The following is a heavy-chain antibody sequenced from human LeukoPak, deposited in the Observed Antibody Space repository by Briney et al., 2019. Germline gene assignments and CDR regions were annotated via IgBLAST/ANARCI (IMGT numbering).Heavy chain of an antibody. CDR2: ISYDGSNK. V-gene: IGHV3-30*03. Sequence: GGSLRLSCAASGFTFKNYGMHWVRQAPGKGLEWVAVISYDGSNKYYADSVKGRFTISRDNSRNTLYLQMNSLRAEDTAVYYCARSGLSRFGFWGQGTLVTVSS. CDR1: GFTFKNYG. J-gene: IGHJ4*02. CDR3: ARSGLSRFGF. D-gene: IGHD2/OR15-2a*01.